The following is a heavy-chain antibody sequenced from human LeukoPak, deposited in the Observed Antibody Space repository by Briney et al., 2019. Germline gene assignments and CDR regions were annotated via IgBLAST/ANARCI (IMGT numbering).Heavy chain of an antibody. V-gene: IGHV4-38-2*02. CDR2: IYHSGST. CDR1: GYSISSGYY. CDR3: ARESLQGIAARRAGVFDY. Sequence: SETLSLTCTVSGYSISSGYYWGWIRQPPGKGLEWIGSIYHSGSTYYNPSLKSRVTISVDTSKNQFSLKLSSVTAADTAVYYCARESLQGIAARRAGVFDYWGQGTLVTVSS. D-gene: IGHD6-6*01. J-gene: IGHJ4*02.